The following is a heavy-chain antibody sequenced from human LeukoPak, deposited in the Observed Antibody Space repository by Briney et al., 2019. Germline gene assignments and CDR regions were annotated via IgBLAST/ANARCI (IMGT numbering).Heavy chain of an antibody. V-gene: IGHV3-15*01. Sequence: GGSLRLSCAASGFTFSNAWMSWVRQAPGKGLEWVGRIKSKTDGGTTDYAAPVKDRFTISRDDSKNTLYLQMNSLKTEDTAVYYCTTELIAVAGPDAFDIWGQGTMVTVSS. CDR3: TTELIAVAGPDAFDI. CDR2: IKSKTDGGTT. D-gene: IGHD6-19*01. J-gene: IGHJ3*02. CDR1: GFTFSNAW.